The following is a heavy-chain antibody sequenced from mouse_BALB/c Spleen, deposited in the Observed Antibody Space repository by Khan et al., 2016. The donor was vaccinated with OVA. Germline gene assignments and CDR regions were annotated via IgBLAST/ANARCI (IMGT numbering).Heavy chain of an antibody. CDR1: GYSITSNYA. V-gene: IGHV3-2*02. D-gene: IGHD1-1*01. CDR2: ISYSGST. CDR3: ARGKYYGYAMDY. J-gene: IGHJ4*01. Sequence: VQLKESGPGLVKPSQSLSLTCTVTGYSITSNYAWNWIRQFPGNKLEWMGYISYSGSTNYNPSLKSRISFTRDTSKNPFFLQLNSVTTEDTATYYCARGKYYGYAMDYWGQGTSITVSS.